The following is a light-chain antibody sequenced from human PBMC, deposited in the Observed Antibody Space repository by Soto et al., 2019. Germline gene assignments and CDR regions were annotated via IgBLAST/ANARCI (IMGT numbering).Light chain of an antibody. CDR2: GAS. V-gene: IGKV3-20*01. CDR3: QQDGSATGT. CDR1: QSVSSSS. Sequence: EIVLTQSPGTLSLSPGERATLSCRASQSVSSSSLAWYQQKPGQAPRLLIYGASRRATGIPDRFSGSGSGTDFTLTISRLEPEDIAVYYCQQDGSATGTFGQGTKVEIK. J-gene: IGKJ1*01.